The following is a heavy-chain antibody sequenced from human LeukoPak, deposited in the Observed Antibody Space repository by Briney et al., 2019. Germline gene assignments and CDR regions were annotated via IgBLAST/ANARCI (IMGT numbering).Heavy chain of an antibody. Sequence: GGSLRLSCAASGFTFSNYWMSWVRQAPGKGLEWVANINQDGNERSYVDSVKGRFTISRDNAKNSVYLQMNSLGAEDTAVYYCARDINYIDYWGQGTLVTVSS. CDR2: INQDGNER. D-gene: IGHD1-14*01. J-gene: IGHJ4*02. V-gene: IGHV3-7*01. CDR3: ARDINYIDY. CDR1: GFTFSNYW.